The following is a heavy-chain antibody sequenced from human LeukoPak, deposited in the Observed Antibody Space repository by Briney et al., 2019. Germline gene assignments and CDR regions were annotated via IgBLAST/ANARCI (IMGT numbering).Heavy chain of an antibody. D-gene: IGHD2-2*01. CDR1: GGSINSGGYY. V-gene: IGHV4-31*03. CDR3: ARDSRDCRSTSCYYPYYYGMDV. J-gene: IGHJ6*02. Sequence: SQTLSLTCTVSGGSINSGGYYWSWIRQHPGAGLEWIGYIYYSGSTYYNPSLKSRVTISVDTSKNQFSLKLSSVTAADTAVYYCARDSRDCRSTSCYYPYYYGMDVWGQGTTVTVSS. CDR2: IYYSGST.